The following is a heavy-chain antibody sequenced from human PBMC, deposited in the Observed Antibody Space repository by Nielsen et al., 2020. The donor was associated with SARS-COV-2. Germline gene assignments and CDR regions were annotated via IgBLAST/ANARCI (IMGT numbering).Heavy chain of an antibody. Sequence: GGSLRLSCAASGFTFSSYEMNWVRQAPGKGLEWVSYISSSGSTIYYADSVKGRFTISRDNAKNSLYLQMNSLRAEDTAVYYCARIRGYSYGYGFGYWGQGTLVTVSS. D-gene: IGHD5-18*01. V-gene: IGHV3-48*03. CDR1: GFTFSSYE. CDR3: ARIRGYSYGYGFGY. CDR2: ISSSGSTI. J-gene: IGHJ4*02.